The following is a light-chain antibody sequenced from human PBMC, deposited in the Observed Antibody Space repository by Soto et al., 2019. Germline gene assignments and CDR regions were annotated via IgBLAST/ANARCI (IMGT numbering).Light chain of an antibody. CDR3: SSYTSSSTLYV. CDR2: EVS. V-gene: IGLV2-14*01. J-gene: IGLJ1*01. Sequence: QSVLTQPASVSGSPGQSITISCTGTTSDVGGYNYVSWYQQHPGKAPKLMIYEVSNRPSGVSNRFSGSKSGNTASLTISGLQADDEADYYCSSYTSSSTLYVFGTGTKVNVL. CDR1: TSDVGGYNY.